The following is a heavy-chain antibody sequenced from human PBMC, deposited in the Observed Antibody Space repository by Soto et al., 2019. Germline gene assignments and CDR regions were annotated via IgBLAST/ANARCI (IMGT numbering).Heavy chain of an antibody. CDR2: IYHSGST. Sequence: SETLSLTCAVSGGSISSGGYSWSWIRQPPGKGLEWIGYIYHSGSTYYNPSLKSRVTISVDRSKNQFSLKLNSVTAADTAVYYCARNSGSYYRWFDPWGQGTLVTVSS. CDR1: GGSISSGGYS. V-gene: IGHV4-30-2*02. CDR3: ARNSGSYYRWFDP. J-gene: IGHJ5*02. D-gene: IGHD1-26*01.